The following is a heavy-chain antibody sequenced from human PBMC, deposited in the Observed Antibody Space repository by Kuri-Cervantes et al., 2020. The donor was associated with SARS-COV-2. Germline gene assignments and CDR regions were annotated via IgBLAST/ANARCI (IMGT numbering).Heavy chain of an antibody. CDR3: AREGSNDHHDYYDYYMDV. D-gene: IGHD1-14*01. V-gene: IGHV3-53*01. Sequence: GGSLRLSCAASGFTVSSNYMSWIRQAPGKGLEWVSIIYTGGTTYYADSVKGRLTISRDNSKNTLYLQMNSLRAEDTAVYYCAREGSNDHHDYYDYYMDVWGKGTTVTVSS. CDR2: IYTGGTT. J-gene: IGHJ6*03. CDR1: GFTVSSNY.